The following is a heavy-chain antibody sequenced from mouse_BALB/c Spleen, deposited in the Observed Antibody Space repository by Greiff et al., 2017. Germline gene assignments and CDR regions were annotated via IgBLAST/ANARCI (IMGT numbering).Heavy chain of an antibody. Sequence: EVKVVESGGGLVQPGGSMKLSCVASGFTFSNYWMNWVRQSPEKGLEWVAEIRLKSNNYATHYAESVKGRFTISRDDSKSSVYLQMNNLRAEDTGIYYCTRRWDYAMDYWGQGTSVTVSS. D-gene: IGHD1-1*02. CDR1: GFTFSNYW. J-gene: IGHJ4*01. CDR3: TRRWDYAMDY. V-gene: IGHV6-6*02. CDR2: IRLKSNNYAT.